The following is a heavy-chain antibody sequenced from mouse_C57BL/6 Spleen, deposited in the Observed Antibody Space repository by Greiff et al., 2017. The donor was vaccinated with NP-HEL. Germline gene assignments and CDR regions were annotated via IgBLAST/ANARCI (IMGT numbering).Heavy chain of an antibody. Sequence: VQLQQSGPELVKPGASVKISCKASGSAFSSSWLNWVKQRPGKGLEWFGRFYPGDGDTNYNGKFKGKATLTADKSSSTAYMQLSSLTSEDSAVYFCARGDYYGSQTYAMDYWGQGTSVTVSS. J-gene: IGHJ4*01. V-gene: IGHV1-82*01. CDR1: GSAFSSSW. D-gene: IGHD1-1*01. CDR2: FYPGDGDT. CDR3: ARGDYYGSQTYAMDY.